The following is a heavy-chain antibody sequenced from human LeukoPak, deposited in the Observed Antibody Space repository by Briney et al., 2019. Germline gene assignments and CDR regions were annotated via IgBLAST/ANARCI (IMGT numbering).Heavy chain of an antibody. J-gene: IGHJ4*02. CDR3: ARDRDYYNYFEY. V-gene: IGHV3-7*04. CDR2: INHDGSEK. Sequence: GGSLRLSCAASGFTLSRYWMSWVRQAPGKGVEWVANINHDGSEKYYVDSVKGRFTISRDNAKNSLYLQMNSLRGEDTAVYYCARDRDYYNYFEYWGQGTLVTVSS. D-gene: IGHD3-10*01. CDR1: GFTLSRYW.